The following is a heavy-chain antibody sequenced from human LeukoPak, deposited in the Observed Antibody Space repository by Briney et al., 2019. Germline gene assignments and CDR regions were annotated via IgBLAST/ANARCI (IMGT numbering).Heavy chain of an antibody. CDR3: AGYSYGGYYLDY. CDR2: IIPIFGTA. J-gene: IGHJ4*02. Sequence: GASVKVSCKASGYTFTSYGISWVRQAPGQGLEWMGGIIPIFGTANYAQKFQGRVTITADESTSTAYMELSSLRSEDTAVYYCAGYSYGGYYLDYWGQGTLVTVSS. V-gene: IGHV1-69*13. CDR1: GYTFTSYG. D-gene: IGHD5-18*01.